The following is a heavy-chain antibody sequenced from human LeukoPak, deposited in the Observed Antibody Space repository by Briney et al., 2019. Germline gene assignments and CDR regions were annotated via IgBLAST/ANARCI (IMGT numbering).Heavy chain of an antibody. D-gene: IGHD4-17*01. Sequence: GGSLRLSCAASGFTFSDYYMSWIRQAPGKGLEWVSYISSSGSTIYYADSVKGRFTISRDNAKNSLYLQMNSLRAEDTAVYYCARVKSFGDYTYYFDYWGQGTLVTVSS. CDR1: GFTFSDYY. J-gene: IGHJ4*02. V-gene: IGHV3-11*01. CDR2: ISSSGSTI. CDR3: ARVKSFGDYTYYFDY.